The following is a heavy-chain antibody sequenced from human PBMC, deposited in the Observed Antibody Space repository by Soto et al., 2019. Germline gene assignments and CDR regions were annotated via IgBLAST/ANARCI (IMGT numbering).Heavy chain of an antibody. D-gene: IGHD2-15*01. CDR1: GGSISSYY. V-gene: IGHV4-59*01. CDR3: ARECYCSGGSCYSGSVY. Sequence: PSETLSLTCTVSGGSISSYYWSWIRQPPGKGLEWIGYIYYSGSTNYNPSLKSRVTISVDTSKNQFSLKLSSVTAADTAVYYCARECYCSGGSCYSGSVYWGQRTLVTGSS. CDR2: IYYSGST. J-gene: IGHJ4*02.